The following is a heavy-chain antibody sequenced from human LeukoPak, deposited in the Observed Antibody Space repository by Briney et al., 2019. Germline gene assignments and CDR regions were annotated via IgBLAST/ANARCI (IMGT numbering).Heavy chain of an antibody. CDR2: ISYDGTDK. CDR1: GFTFSAYT. Sequence: GGSLRLSCAASGFTFSAYTMHWVRQTPGKGLEWVAVISYDGTDKYYAGSVRGRFTISRDNAKDTLSLQINSLRAEDTAVYYCVKGSVTYTGGYFDYWGQGTLVTVSS. CDR3: VKGSVTYTGGYFDY. D-gene: IGHD3-10*01. J-gene: IGHJ4*02. V-gene: IGHV3-30*03.